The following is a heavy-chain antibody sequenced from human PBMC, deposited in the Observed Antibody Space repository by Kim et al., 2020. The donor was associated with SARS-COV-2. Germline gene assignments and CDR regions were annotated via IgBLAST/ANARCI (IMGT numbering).Heavy chain of an antibody. CDR3: AKDWAYYYDSSGSPLSGIHDY. CDR2: ISGSGGST. Sequence: GGSLRLSCAASGFTFSSYAMSWVRQAPGKGLEWVSAISGSGGSTYYADSVKGRFTISRDNSKNTLYLQMNSLRAEDTAVYYCAKDWAYYYDSSGSPLSGIHDYWGQGTLVTVSS. V-gene: IGHV3-23*01. J-gene: IGHJ4*02. CDR1: GFTFSSYA. D-gene: IGHD3-22*01.